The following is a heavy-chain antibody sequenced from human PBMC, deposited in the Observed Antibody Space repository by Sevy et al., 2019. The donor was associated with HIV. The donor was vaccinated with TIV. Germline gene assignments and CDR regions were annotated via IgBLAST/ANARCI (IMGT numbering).Heavy chain of an antibody. V-gene: IGHV4-59*07. D-gene: IGHD3-3*01. CDR3: ARGRGDFWSGYYAHYGMDV. Sequence: SDTLSLTCTVSDGSISSSHWSWIRQPPGKGLEWIGYIFYSGSTNYNPSLKSRVTISVDTSKNQFSLKLTSVTAADTAVYYCARGRGDFWSGYYAHYGMDVWGQGTTVTVSS. J-gene: IGHJ6*02. CDR1: DGSISSSH. CDR2: IFYSGST.